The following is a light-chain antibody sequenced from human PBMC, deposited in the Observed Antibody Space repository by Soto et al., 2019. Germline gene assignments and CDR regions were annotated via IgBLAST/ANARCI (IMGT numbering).Light chain of an antibody. Sequence: DIQMPQSPSTLSASVGDITTITCRASQSISSCLAWYPQKPGKAPKLLIYKASSLERGDQSRFSGSGSGTEFTLTISTLQTDDFATYYWEQYNSYPTFGGGTKVEIK. CDR1: QSISSC. CDR2: KAS. J-gene: IGKJ4*01. V-gene: IGKV1-5*03. CDR3: EQYNSYPT.